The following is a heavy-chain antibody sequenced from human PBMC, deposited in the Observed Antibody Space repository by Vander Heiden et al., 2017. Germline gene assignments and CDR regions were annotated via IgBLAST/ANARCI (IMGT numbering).Heavy chain of an antibody. J-gene: IGHJ6*02. D-gene: IGHD2-2*01. V-gene: IGHV3-21*01. CDR3: ARDGVPAAKVLYYGMDV. CDR2: ISSSSSYI. CDR1: GFTFSSYS. Sequence: VESGGGLVKPGGSLSLSCAASGFTFSSYSMNWVRQAPGKGLEWVSSISSSSSYIYYADSVKGRFTISRDNAKNSLYLQMNSLRAEDTAVYYCARDGVPAAKVLYYGMDVWGQGTTVTVSS.